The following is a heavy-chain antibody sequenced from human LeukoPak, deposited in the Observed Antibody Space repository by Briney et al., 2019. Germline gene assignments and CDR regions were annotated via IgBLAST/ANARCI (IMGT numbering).Heavy chain of an antibody. J-gene: IGHJ4*02. D-gene: IGHD1-14*01. CDR3: ATGTGRIGDLGY. Sequence: PGTSLRLSCAASGFTFSSFTMHWVRQAPGKGLEWVAVIAYHGNDEYYADSLKGRFTISRDNSKDTLYLQMNSLRAEDTAVYYCATGTGRIGDLGYWGQGALVTVSS. V-gene: IGHV3-30*04. CDR2: IAYHGNDE. CDR1: GFTFSSFT.